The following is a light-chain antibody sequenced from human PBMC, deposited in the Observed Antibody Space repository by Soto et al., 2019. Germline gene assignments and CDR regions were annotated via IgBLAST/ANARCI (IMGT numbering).Light chain of an antibody. CDR2: DTN. J-gene: IGLJ3*02. CDR3: LLVYGNTWV. CDR1: TGVVTSTHY. V-gene: IGLV7-46*01. Sequence: QAVVAQEPSLXXXXGETVTLTCGSSTGVVTSTHYPYWFQQKPGQAPRTLIYDTNNKHSCTPARFSGSLLGGKAALTLSGARPEDEAEYHCLLVYGNTWVFGGGTKLTVL.